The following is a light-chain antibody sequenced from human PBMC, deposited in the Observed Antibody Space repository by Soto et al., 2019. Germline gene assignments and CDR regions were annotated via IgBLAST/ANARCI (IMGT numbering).Light chain of an antibody. J-gene: IGLJ2*01. CDR1: SSDVGEYAY. CDR2: DVS. V-gene: IGLV2-11*01. CDR3: CSYAGSRV. Sequence: QSALTQPRSVSGSPGPSVTISCTGTSSDVGEYAYVSWYQHHPGKAPKLLIYDVSQRPARVSDRVSGSKSGSTASLTISGLQAEDDADFYCCSYAGSRVVGRGTQLTVL.